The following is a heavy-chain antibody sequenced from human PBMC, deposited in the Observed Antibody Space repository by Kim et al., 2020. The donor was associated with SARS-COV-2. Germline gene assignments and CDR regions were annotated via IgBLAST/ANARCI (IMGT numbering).Heavy chain of an antibody. V-gene: IGHV4-59*01. CDR3: AREIERGNFDY. D-gene: IGHD2-21*01. CDR2: IYYSGST. J-gene: IGHJ4*02. Sequence: SETLSLTCTVSGGSISSYYWSWIRQPPGKGLEWIGYIYYSGSTNYNPSLKSRVTISVDTSKNQFSLKLSSVTAADTAVHYCAREIERGNFDYWGQGTLVTVSS. CDR1: GGSISSYY.